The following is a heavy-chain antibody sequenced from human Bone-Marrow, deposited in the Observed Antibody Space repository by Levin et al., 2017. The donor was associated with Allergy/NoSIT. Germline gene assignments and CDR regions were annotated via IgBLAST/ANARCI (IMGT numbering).Heavy chain of an antibody. CDR1: GYTFTNFD. J-gene: IGHJ4*02. CDR2: MNPKTANT. V-gene: IGHV1-8*01. Sequence: GESLKISCKTSGYTFTNFDITWVRQAPGQGLEWMGWMNPKTANTGYAQNFLGRVTMTRDTSISTAYLELSSLKSEDTAVYYCARGGYPPDNWGQGTLVTVSS. CDR3: ARGGYPPDN. D-gene: IGHD6-13*01.